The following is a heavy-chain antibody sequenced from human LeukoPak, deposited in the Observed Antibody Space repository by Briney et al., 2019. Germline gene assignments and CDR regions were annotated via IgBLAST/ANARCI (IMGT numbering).Heavy chain of an antibody. J-gene: IGHJ4*02. D-gene: IGHD5-12*01. Sequence: SETLSLTCAVSGGSISSSNWWSWVRQPPGKGLEWIGSIYFSGTTFYNPSLKSRLTISVDTSKNQFSLKLSSVTAADTAVYYCARRDIVATISTWGQGTLVTVSS. CDR3: ARRDIVATIST. V-gene: IGHV4-39*01. CDR1: GGSISSSNW. CDR2: IYFSGTT.